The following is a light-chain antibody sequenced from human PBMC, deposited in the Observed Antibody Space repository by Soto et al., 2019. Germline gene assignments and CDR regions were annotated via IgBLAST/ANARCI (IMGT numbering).Light chain of an antibody. Sequence: DIQLTQSPATLSASVGDRVTITCRASQSISSWLAWYQQKPGKAPKVLIYKTSNLESGVPSRFSGSGSGTEFTLTISSLQPDNFATYYCQYYNHYSWTFGQGTKVEIK. CDR3: QYYNHYSWT. V-gene: IGKV1-5*03. J-gene: IGKJ1*01. CDR2: KTS. CDR1: QSISSW.